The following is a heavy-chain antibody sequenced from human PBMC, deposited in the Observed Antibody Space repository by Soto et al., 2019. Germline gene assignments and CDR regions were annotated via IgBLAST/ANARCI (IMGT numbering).Heavy chain of an antibody. Sequence: PGGSLRLSCAASGFTFSSYEMNWVRQAPGKGLEWVSYISSSGSTIYYADSVKGRFTISRDNAKNSLYLQMNSLRAEDTAVYYCARFDTVTSLYYYYGMDVWGQGTTVTVSS. CDR1: GFTFSSYE. J-gene: IGHJ6*02. CDR3: ARFDTVTSLYYYYGMDV. V-gene: IGHV3-48*03. D-gene: IGHD4-17*01. CDR2: ISSSGSTI.